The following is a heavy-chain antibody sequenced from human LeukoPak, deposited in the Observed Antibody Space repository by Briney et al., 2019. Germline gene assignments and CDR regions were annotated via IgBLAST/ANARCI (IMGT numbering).Heavy chain of an antibody. CDR2: IKQDGSEK. CDR1: GFTFSSFW. Sequence: GGSLRLSCAASGFTFSSFWLSWVRQAPGKGLEWVANIKQDGSEKSYVDSVKGRFTISRDNAKNSLYLQMHSLGAGDTAVYYCARPAYSSSFDYWGQGTLVTVSS. D-gene: IGHD6-13*01. CDR3: ARPAYSSSFDY. J-gene: IGHJ4*02. V-gene: IGHV3-7*01.